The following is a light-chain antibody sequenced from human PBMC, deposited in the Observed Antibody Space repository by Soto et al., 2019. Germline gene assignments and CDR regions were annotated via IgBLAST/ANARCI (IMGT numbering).Light chain of an antibody. CDR1: QTIDNK. CDR3: QQYKDWRT. J-gene: IGKJ1*01. V-gene: IGKV3-15*01. CDR2: GAS. Sequence: IVMTQSPATLSVSPGERATLSCRASQTIDNKLAWYQQRPGQAPRLLIYGASIRATGIPARSSGSGSGTEFTLTISGLQSEDFGVYYCQQYKDWRTFGQGTKVDIK.